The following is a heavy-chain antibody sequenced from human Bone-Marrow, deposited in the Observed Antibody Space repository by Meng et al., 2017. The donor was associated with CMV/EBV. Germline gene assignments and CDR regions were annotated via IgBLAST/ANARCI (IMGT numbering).Heavy chain of an antibody. V-gene: IGHV3-15*01. CDR1: GFTFSNAW. D-gene: IGHD1-14*01. CDR2: IKSKTDGGTT. CDR3: AREKNPYEGYFDY. Sequence: GESLKISCAASGFTFSNAWMSWVRQAPGKGLEWVGRIKSKTDGGTTDYAAPVKGRFTISRDNAKNSLYLQMNSLRAEDTAVYYCAREKNPYEGYFDYWGQGTLVTVSS. J-gene: IGHJ4*02.